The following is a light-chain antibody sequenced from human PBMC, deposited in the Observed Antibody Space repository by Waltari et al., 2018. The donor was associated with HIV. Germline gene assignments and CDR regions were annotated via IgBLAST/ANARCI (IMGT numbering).Light chain of an antibody. Sequence: SVVTQPPSASGTPGQRVTMSCSGSASNIGGTTVNWYQHLPQTAPKLLIYNNDERPSGVPDRFSASKTGTSASLDISGLQSEDEADYYCATWDDGLSGWVFGGGTKLTVL. CDR2: NND. CDR1: ASNIGGTT. J-gene: IGLJ3*02. V-gene: IGLV1-44*01. CDR3: ATWDDGLSGWV.